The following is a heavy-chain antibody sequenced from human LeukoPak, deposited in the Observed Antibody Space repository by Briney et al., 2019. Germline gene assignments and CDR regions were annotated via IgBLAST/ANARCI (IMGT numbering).Heavy chain of an antibody. J-gene: IGHJ4*02. D-gene: IGHD6-13*01. CDR3: AKDFEGYSSSWYYFDY. V-gene: IGHV3-23*01. Sequence: GGSLRLSCAASGFTFNNYAMSWVRQAPGKGLEWVSTISGSGGRTYYADSVKGRFTISRDNSKSTLYLQMNSLRAEDTAIYYCAKDFEGYSSSWYYFDYWGQGTLVTVSS. CDR1: GFTFNNYA. CDR2: ISGSGGRT.